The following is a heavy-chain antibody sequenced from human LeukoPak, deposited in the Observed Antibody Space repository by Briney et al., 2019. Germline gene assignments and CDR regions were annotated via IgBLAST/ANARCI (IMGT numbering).Heavy chain of an antibody. V-gene: IGHV4-59*08. CDR2: IYYSGST. CDR3: ARLGIDYDILTGYIPDAFDI. Sequence: PSETLSLTCTVSGGSISSYYWSWIRQPPGKGLEWIGYIYYSGSTNYNPSLKSRVMISVDASKNQFSLKLSSVTAADTAVYYCARLGIDYDILTGYIPDAFDIWGQGTMVTVSS. CDR1: GGSISSYY. D-gene: IGHD3-9*01. J-gene: IGHJ3*02.